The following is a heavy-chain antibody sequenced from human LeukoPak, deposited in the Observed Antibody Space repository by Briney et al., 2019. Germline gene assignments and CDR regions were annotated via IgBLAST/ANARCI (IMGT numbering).Heavy chain of an antibody. CDR3: AKETIKAEVYYYYYYMDV. CDR1: GYTFTSYY. CDR2: INPSGGST. V-gene: IGHV1-46*01. J-gene: IGHJ6*03. Sequence: ASVKVSCKASGYTFTSYYMHWVRQAPGQGLEWVGIINPSGGSTSYAQKFQGRVTMTRDTSTSTAYMELRSLRSDDTAVYYCAKETIKAEVYYYYYYMDVWGKGTTVTVSS.